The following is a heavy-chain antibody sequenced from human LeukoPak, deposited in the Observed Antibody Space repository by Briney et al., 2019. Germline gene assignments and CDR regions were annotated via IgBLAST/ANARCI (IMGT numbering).Heavy chain of an antibody. J-gene: IGHJ5*02. CDR2: ISTSGVYI. CDR1: GFIFSDYN. V-gene: IGHV3-21*03. CDR3: ARGGVTTVTTTA. Sequence: GGSLRLSCAASGFIFSDYNMNWVRQTPEKGLEWVSSISTSGVYIFYADSVKGRFTVSRDNTKNSLFLQMNSLRAEDTALYYCARGGVTTVTTTAWGQGTLVTVSS. D-gene: IGHD4-17*01.